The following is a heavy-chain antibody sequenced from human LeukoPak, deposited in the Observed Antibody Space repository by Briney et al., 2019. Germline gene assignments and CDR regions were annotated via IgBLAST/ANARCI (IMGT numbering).Heavy chain of an antibody. J-gene: IGHJ4*02. D-gene: IGHD3-16*01. V-gene: IGHV3-7*01. CDR1: GFTFSNFW. CDR2: INQDGTEK. CDR3: ARGKFDFDY. Sequence: GGSLRLSCADSGFTFSNFWMSWVRQSPGKGLEWVANINQDGTEKYYVDSVKGRITISRDNAKTSLYLQMNSLRAEDTAVYYCARGKFDFDYWGQGTLVTVSS.